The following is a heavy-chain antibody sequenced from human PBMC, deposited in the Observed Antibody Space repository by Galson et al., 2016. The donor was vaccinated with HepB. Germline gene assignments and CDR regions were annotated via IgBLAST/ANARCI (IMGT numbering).Heavy chain of an antibody. CDR3: ARDPSLRNGMNV. CDR2: LYAGGET. Sequence: SLRLSCAASGLSVSDAYMNWVRQAPGKGLEWVSVLYAGGETYYADSLRGRFTISRDNSKNILYLRMNSLRVEDTAVYYCARDPSLRNGMNVWDQGTTVTVSS. V-gene: IGHV3-66*01. J-gene: IGHJ6*02. CDR1: GLSVSDAY.